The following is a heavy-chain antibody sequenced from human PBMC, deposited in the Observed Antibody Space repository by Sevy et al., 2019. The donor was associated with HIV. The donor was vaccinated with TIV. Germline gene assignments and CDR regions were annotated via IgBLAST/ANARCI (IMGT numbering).Heavy chain of an antibody. CDR1: GFIFSNYA. D-gene: IGHD1-26*01. CDR2: ISYDGINK. J-gene: IGHJ6*02. Sequence: GGSLRLSCAASGFIFSNYAMHWVRRAPGKGLEWVAVISYDGINKDYADSVKGRFTISRDNSKNTLYVQMNSLRAEDTAVYYCARASNSGYYYYYAMDVWGQGTTVTVSS. V-gene: IGHV3-30-3*01. CDR3: ARASNSGYYYYYAMDV.